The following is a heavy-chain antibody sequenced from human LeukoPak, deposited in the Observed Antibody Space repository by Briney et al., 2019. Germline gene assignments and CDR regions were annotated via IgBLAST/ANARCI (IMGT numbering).Heavy chain of an antibody. CDR3: ARDPDGMMVTYYYYGMDV. J-gene: IGHJ6*02. Sequence: ASVKVSCKASGYTFTGYYMHWVRQAPGQGLEWMGWINPNSGGTNYAQKFQGRVTMTRDTSISTAYMELSRLRSDDTAVYYCARDPDGMMVTYYYYGMDVWGQGTTVTVSS. D-gene: IGHD5-18*01. CDR1: GYTFTGYY. V-gene: IGHV1-2*02. CDR2: INPNSGGT.